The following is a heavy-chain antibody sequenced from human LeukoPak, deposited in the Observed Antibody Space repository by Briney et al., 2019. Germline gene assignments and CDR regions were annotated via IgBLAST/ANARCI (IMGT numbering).Heavy chain of an antibody. V-gene: IGHV3-23*01. D-gene: IGHD4/OR15-4a*01. J-gene: IGHJ4*02. CDR2: ITGSGGRT. CDR1: GFPFNNYA. Sequence: GGSLRLSCVASGFPFNNYAMTWVRQAPGKGLEWVSSITGSGGRTYYADSVKGRFTISRDNSKNTLYLQMNSLRAEDTAVYYCARRAGAYSHPYDYWGQGTLVTVSS. CDR3: ARRAGAYSHPYDY.